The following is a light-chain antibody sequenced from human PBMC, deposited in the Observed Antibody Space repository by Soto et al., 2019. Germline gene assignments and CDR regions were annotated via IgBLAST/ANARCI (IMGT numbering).Light chain of an antibody. V-gene: IGKV1-39*01. CDR2: AAS. CDR1: ESISRH. J-gene: IGKJ5*01. Sequence: DIQMTQSPSSRSASVGDRGTSTCRAAESISRHLNWYQQKPGRAPDLLIYAASTLQNGVPSRFTGSGSGTEFTLTITGLQLEDFATYYCQQDYSTLATFGQGTQLEIK. CDR3: QQDYSTLAT.